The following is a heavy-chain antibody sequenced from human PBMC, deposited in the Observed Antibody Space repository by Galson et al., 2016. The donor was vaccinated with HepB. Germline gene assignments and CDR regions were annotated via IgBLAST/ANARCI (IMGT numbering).Heavy chain of an antibody. Sequence: TLSLTCTVSGASINSGGSYWSWIRQHPGKGLEWIGYIYYRGTTYYNPSLKSRVTISLDTSKRQFFLKLTSLTAADTAIYYCAREMVTGTTNWFDPWGQGTLVTVSS. J-gene: IGHJ5*02. CDR1: GASINSGGSY. D-gene: IGHD1-14*01. V-gene: IGHV4-31*03. CDR3: AREMVTGTTNWFDP. CDR2: IYYRGTT.